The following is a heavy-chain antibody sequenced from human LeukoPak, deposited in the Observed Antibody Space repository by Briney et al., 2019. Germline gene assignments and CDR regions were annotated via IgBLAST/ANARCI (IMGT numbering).Heavy chain of an antibody. J-gene: IGHJ3*02. CDR1: GFTFSSCG. V-gene: IGHV3-33*01. CDR3: ARALPGSYYDSSGYYSPDI. Sequence: GGSLRLSCAASGFTFSSCGMHWVRQAPGKGLEWVAVIWYGGSNKYYADSVKGRFTISRDNSKNTLYLQMNSLRAEDTAVYYCARALPGSYYDSSGYYSPDIWGQGTMVTVSS. D-gene: IGHD3-22*01. CDR2: IWYGGSNK.